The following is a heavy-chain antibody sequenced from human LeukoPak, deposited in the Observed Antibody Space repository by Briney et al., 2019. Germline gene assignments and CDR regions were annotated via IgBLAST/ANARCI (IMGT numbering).Heavy chain of an antibody. D-gene: IGHD3-16*01. V-gene: IGHV4-39*01. CDR2: IYYTGTT. J-gene: IGHJ6*03. CDR1: GGSISINSYY. CDR3: ARRFTGGSYYIDV. Sequence: KPSETLSLTCNVSGGSISINSYYWGWVRQPPGMGLEWIGSIYYTGTTYYAPSLKSRVTISVDTSKNQFSLKLTSVTAADAAVYFCARRFTGGSYYIDVWGKGTTVTVSS.